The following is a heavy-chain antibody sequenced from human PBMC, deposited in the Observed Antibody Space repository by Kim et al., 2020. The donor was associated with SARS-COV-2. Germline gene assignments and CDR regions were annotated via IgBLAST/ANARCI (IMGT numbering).Heavy chain of an antibody. Sequence: SETLSLTCTVSGGSISSYYWSWIRQPPGKGLEWIGYIYYSGSTNYNPSLKSRVTISVDTSKNQFSLKLSSVTAADTAVYYCAITYGDYYYYGMDVWGQGTTVTVSS. D-gene: IGHD4-17*01. CDR3: AITYGDYYYYGMDV. CDR1: GGSISSYY. J-gene: IGHJ6*02. CDR2: IYYSGST. V-gene: IGHV4-59*08.